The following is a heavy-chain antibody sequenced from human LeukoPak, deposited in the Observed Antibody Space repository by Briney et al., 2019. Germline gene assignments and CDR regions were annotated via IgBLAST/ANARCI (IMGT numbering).Heavy chain of an antibody. CDR1: GGTFSSYA. J-gene: IGHJ4*02. D-gene: IGHD3-10*01. CDR2: INPNSGGT. CDR3: AREILRASRGFDY. Sequence: ASVKVSCKASGGTFSSYAISWVRQAPGQGLEWMGWINPNSGGTNYAQKFQGRVTMTRDTSISTAYMELSRLRSDDTAVYYCAREILRASRGFDYWGQGTLVTVSS. V-gene: IGHV1-2*02.